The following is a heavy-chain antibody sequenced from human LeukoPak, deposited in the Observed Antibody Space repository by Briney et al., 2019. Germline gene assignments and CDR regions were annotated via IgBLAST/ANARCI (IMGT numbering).Heavy chain of an antibody. CDR2: ISYDGSNK. CDR1: GFTFSSYA. CDR3: ARGVGKYQLRNWFDP. D-gene: IGHD2-2*01. Sequence: GGSLRLSCAASGFTFSSYAMHWVRQAPGKGLERVAVISYDGSNKYYADSVKGRFTISRDNSKNTLYLQMNSLRAEDTAVYYCARGVGKYQLRNWFDPWGQGTLVTVSS. V-gene: IGHV3-30-3*01. J-gene: IGHJ5*02.